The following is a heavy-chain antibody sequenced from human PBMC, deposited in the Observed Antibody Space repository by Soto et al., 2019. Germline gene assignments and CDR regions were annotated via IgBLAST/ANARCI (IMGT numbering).Heavy chain of an antibody. V-gene: IGHV4-39*01. Sequence: QLQLQESGPGLVKPSETLSLTCTVSSGSISSSSYYWGWIRQPPGKGLEWIGSIYYSGSTYYNPSLKSRVTTSVETSKNQFSLKLSSVTAADTAVYYCARRWASGNYAPDYWGQGTLVTVSS. J-gene: IGHJ4*02. CDR1: SGSISSSSYY. CDR2: IYYSGST. D-gene: IGHD1-26*01. CDR3: ARRWASGNYAPDY.